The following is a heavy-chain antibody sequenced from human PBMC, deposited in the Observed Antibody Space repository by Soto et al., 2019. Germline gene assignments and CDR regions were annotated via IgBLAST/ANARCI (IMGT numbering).Heavy chain of an antibody. Sequence: GGSLRLSCAASGFTFSSYGMHWVRQAPGKGLEWVAVISYDGSNKYYADSVKGRFTISRDNSNNILYLQMNSLRAEDTAVYYCAKDRQPDGLWPFDHWGQGTLVTVSS. CDR3: AKDRQPDGLWPFDH. D-gene: IGHD2-8*01. J-gene: IGHJ4*02. CDR1: GFTFSSYG. CDR2: ISYDGSNK. V-gene: IGHV3-30*18.